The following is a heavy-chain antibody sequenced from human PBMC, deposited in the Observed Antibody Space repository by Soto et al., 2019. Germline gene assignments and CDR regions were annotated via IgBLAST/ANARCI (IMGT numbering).Heavy chain of an antibody. J-gene: IGHJ4*02. CDR1: GYTFTSYG. Sequence: QVQLVQSGGEVKKSGASVKVSFKSSGYTFTSYGISWVRQAPGQGLEWMGWINAYNGKTHYEQKLQVRVTMTTDTSTSTDYMELRSLRSADSAVYYCERDVGYGLIDYWGQGTGVTVSA. CDR2: INAYNGKT. D-gene: IGHD5-18*01. CDR3: ERDVGYGLIDY. V-gene: IGHV1-18*01.